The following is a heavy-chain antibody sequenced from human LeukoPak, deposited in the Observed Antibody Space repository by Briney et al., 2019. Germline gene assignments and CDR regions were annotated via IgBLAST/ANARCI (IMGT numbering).Heavy chain of an antibody. V-gene: IGHV4-59*08. CDR1: GGSISGFH. Sequence: PETLSLTCTVSGGSISGFHWNWIRQPPGKGLEWIGCIYYSGRTDSNPPLKSRVTVSVDTSKNQFNLRLTSVTAADTAMYYCARRNDFDIWGPGTMVTVSS. J-gene: IGHJ3*02. CDR2: IYYSGRT. CDR3: ARRNDFDI.